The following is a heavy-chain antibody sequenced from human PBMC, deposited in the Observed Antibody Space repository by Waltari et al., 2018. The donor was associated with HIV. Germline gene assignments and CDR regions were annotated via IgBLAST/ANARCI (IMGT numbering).Heavy chain of an antibody. J-gene: IGHJ6*02. V-gene: IGHV1-8*01. Sequence: QVQLVQSGTEVKTPGASVKVSCQASGYTSTGEESNWARPATGQGLELMGRMTPESGNTAYAHTFQGRVTMTRNTSIRTAYMELTSLRSEDTAVYYCARGPPNDLWPPQTRHMDVWGQGTTVTVSS. CDR3: ARGPPNDLWPPQTRHMDV. D-gene: IGHD3-3*01. CDR1: GYTSTGEE. CDR2: MTPESGNT.